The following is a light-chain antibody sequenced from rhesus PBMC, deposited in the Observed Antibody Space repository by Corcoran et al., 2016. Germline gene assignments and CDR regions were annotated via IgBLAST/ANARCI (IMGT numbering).Light chain of an antibody. V-gene: IGKV1-32*02. Sequence: DIQMSQSPSSLSASVGDRVTITCRASQGISSYLNWYQQKPGKAPKLLIYYANSLASGVPSRFSGSGSGTEFTLTISSLQPEDFATYYWQQGNSNPPTFGPGTKLDIK. CDR1: QGISSY. CDR2: YAN. J-gene: IGKJ3*01. CDR3: QQGNSNPPT.